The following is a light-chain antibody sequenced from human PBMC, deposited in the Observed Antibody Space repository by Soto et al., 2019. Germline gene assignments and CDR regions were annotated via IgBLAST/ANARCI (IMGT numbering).Light chain of an antibody. V-gene: IGLV2-14*04. Sequence: VGGYNYVSWYQQHPGKAPKLMIXDXSNRPSGVSNRXXXXKSGNXAXLTISGLQAEDEADYYCSSYTSSSTLLFGTGTKVT. J-gene: IGLJ1*01. CDR1: VGGYNY. CDR2: DXS. CDR3: SSYTSSSTLL.